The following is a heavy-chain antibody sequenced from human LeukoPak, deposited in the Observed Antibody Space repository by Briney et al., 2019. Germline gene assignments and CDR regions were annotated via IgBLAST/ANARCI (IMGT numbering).Heavy chain of an antibody. J-gene: IGHJ4*02. CDR2: ISSSGSTI. V-gene: IGHV3-11*01. D-gene: IGHD5-12*01. CDR3: ARSIVASFDY. Sequence: PGGSLRLSCAASAFTFSDYYMSWIRQAPGKGRETGSYISSSGSTIYYAASVKGRFTISRDNAKNSLYLQMNSLRAEHTAVYYCARSIVASFDYWGQGTMVTVSS. CDR1: AFTFSDYY.